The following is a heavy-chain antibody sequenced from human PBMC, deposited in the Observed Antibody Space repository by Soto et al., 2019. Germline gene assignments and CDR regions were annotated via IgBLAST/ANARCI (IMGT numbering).Heavy chain of an antibody. CDR1: GFTFSDYY. V-gene: IGHV3-11*01. CDR3: ERESLYTTSEAWFDP. J-gene: IGHJ5*02. CDR2: ISSSGITI. Sequence: GGSLRLSCAASGFTFSDYYMTWIRQAPGKGLEWVSYISSSGITIYYADSVKGRFTISRDNAKNSLYLQMHSLRAEDSAVYYCERESLYTTSEAWFDPWGQGTLVTVSS. D-gene: IGHD6-13*01.